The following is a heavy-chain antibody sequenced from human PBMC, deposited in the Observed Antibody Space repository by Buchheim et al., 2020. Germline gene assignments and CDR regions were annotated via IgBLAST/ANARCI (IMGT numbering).Heavy chain of an antibody. J-gene: IGHJ2*01. CDR1: GSSISSGGYY. Sequence: QVQLQESGPGLVKPSQTLSLACTVSGSSISSGGYYWSWIRQHPGKGLEWIGYIYYSGSTYYNPSLKSRVTISVDTSKNQFSLKLSSVTAADTAVYYCAGALKYYDILTGYSQRDWYFDLWGRGTL. V-gene: IGHV4-31*03. D-gene: IGHD3-9*01. CDR3: AGALKYYDILTGYSQRDWYFDL. CDR2: IYYSGST.